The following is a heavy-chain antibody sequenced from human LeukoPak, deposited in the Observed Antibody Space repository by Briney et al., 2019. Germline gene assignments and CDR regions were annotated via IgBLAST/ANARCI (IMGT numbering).Heavy chain of an antibody. D-gene: IGHD3-22*01. Sequence: GGFLRLSCAASGLTFSSYAMHWVRQAPGKGLEGVAVISYDGSNKYYADSVKGRFTISRDNSKNSLYLQMNSLRAEDTAVYYCMSDYYDSSGYFFSDYWGQGTLVTVSS. CDR1: GLTFSSYA. CDR3: MSDYYDSSGYFFSDY. J-gene: IGHJ4*02. CDR2: ISYDGSNK. V-gene: IGHV3-30*04.